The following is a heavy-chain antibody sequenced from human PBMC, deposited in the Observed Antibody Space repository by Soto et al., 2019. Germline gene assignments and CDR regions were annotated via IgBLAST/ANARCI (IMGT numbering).Heavy chain of an antibody. CDR1: GGTFSSYA. CDR2: IIPIFGTA. CDR3: ASPPPYSGSYYSYYYGMDV. Sequence: SVKVSCKASGGTFSSYAISWVRQAPGQGLEWMGGIIPIFGTANYAQKFQGRVTITADESTSTAYMGLSSLRSEDTAVYYCASPPPYSGSYYSYYYGMDVWGQGTTVTVSS. D-gene: IGHD1-26*01. V-gene: IGHV1-69*13. J-gene: IGHJ6*02.